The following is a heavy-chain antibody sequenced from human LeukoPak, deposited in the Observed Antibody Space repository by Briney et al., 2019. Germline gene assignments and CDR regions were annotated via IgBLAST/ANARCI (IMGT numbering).Heavy chain of an antibody. CDR3: ARDRSGYFDSSGYYVGYFDL. CDR2: IHYSGYT. V-gene: IGHV4-59*01. Sequence: PSETLSLTCAVSSGSISSYYWSWIRQPPGKGLEWIGFIHYSGYTNYNPSLKSRVTISLDTSKNHFSLKLSSVTAADTAVYYCARDRSGYFDSSGYYVGYFDLWGRGTLVTVSS. J-gene: IGHJ2*01. CDR1: SGSISSYY. D-gene: IGHD3-22*01.